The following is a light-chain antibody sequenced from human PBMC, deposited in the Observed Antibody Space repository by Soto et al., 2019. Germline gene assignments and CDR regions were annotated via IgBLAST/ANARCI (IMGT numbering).Light chain of an antibody. CDR2: DVT. Sequence: QSALTQPRSVSGSPGQSVTISCTGTSSDVGGYNYVSWYQQHPDKAPKLMIYDVTKRPSGVPDRFSGSKSGNAASLTISGLQAEDGADYYCCSYAGSYTFVFGTGTKLTVL. CDR3: CSYAGSYTFV. CDR1: SSDVGGYNY. J-gene: IGLJ1*01. V-gene: IGLV2-11*01.